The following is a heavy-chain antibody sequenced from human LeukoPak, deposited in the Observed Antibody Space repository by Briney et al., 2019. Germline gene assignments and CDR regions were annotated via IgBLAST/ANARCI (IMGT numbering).Heavy chain of an antibody. CDR3: ARGMTHYYGSGSYLDY. V-gene: IGHV4-59*01. CDR1: GGSISTNY. J-gene: IGHJ4*02. CDR2: IYYSGST. D-gene: IGHD3-10*01. Sequence: SETLSLTCTVFGGSISTNYWSWIRQPPGEGLEFIANIYYSGSTNYNPSLKSRVTISVDTSQNQFTLKLTSLTAADTAVYHCARGMTHYYGSGSYLDYWGQGTLVTVSS.